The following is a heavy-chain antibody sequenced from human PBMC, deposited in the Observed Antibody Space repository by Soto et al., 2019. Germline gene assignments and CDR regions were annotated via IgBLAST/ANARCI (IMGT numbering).Heavy chain of an antibody. D-gene: IGHD4-17*01. J-gene: IGHJ4*02. CDR2: IYYSGST. Sequence: QVQLQESGPGLVKPSQTLSLTCTVSGGSISSGGYYWSWIRQHPGKGLEWIGYIYYSGSTYYNPSLNSRVTISVDTSKNQFSLKLSSVTAADTAVYYCARGRMTTVTTPFDYWGQGTLVTVSS. CDR3: ARGRMTTVTTPFDY. V-gene: IGHV4-31*03. CDR1: GGSISSGGYY.